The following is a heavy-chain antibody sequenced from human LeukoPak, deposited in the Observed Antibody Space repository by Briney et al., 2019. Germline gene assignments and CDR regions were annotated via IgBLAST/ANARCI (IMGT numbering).Heavy chain of an antibody. Sequence: GGSLRLSCAASGFTFSSYGMHWVRQAPGKGLEWVAFIRYDGSNKYYADSVKGRFTISRDNSKNTLYLQMNSLRAEDTAVYYCAKETYYDILTGYYSALGYWGQGTLVTVSS. CDR2: IRYDGSNK. CDR3: AKETYYDILTGYYSALGY. CDR1: GFTFSSYG. D-gene: IGHD3-9*01. V-gene: IGHV3-30*02. J-gene: IGHJ4*02.